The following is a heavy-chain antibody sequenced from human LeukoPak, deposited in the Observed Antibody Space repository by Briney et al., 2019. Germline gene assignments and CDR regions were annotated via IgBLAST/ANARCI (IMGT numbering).Heavy chain of an antibody. CDR1: GGTFSSYA. CDR3: AREGLTVVSWLDP. V-gene: IGHV1-69*06. J-gene: IGHJ5*02. D-gene: IGHD4-23*01. Sequence: ASVKVSCKASGGTFSSYAISWVRQAPGQGLEWMGGIIPIFGTANYAQKFQGRVTITADKSTSTAYMELSSLRSEDTAVYYCAREGLTVVSWLDPWGQGTLVTVSS. CDR2: IIPIFGTA.